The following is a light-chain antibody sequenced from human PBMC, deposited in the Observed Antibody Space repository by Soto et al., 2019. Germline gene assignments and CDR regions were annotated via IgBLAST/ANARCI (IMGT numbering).Light chain of an antibody. Sequence: DIQMTQSPSSLSASVGDRVTITCRASQSISNLLNWYQHKPGKAPKLLIYGTSTLQSGVPSRFSGSGSGTDFTLTTSSLQREDFATYYCQQSYSSSWTFGQGTKVEIK. V-gene: IGKV1-39*01. CDR3: QQSYSSSWT. CDR2: GTS. J-gene: IGKJ1*01. CDR1: QSISNL.